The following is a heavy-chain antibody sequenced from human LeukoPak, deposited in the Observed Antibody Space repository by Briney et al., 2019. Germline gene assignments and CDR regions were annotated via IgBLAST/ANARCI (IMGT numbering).Heavy chain of an antibody. D-gene: IGHD4-11*01. CDR1: GGSITNYY. CDR2: SYYNGNT. V-gene: IGHV4-59*12. CDR3: ARGADYPRFDY. Sequence: SETLSLTCTVSGGSITNYYWSWIRQPPGKGLEWIGFSYYNGNTNYNPSLKSRVTISVDMSKNQFSLKLSSVTAADTAVYYCARGADYPRFDYWGQGTLVTVSS. J-gene: IGHJ4*02.